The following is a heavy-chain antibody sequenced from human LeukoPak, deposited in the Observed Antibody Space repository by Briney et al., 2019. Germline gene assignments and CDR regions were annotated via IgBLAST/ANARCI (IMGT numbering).Heavy chain of an antibody. J-gene: IGHJ6*03. V-gene: IGHV4-39*07. D-gene: IGHD4-23*01. CDR2: IYYSGST. Sequence: PSETLSLTCTVSGGSISSSSYYWGWIRQPPGKGLEWIGSIYYSGSTYYNPSLKSRVTISVDTSKNQFSLKLSSVTAADTAVYYCARSTVELYYYYYYMDVWGKGTTVTVSS. CDR1: GGSISSSSYY. CDR3: ARSTVELYYYYYYMDV.